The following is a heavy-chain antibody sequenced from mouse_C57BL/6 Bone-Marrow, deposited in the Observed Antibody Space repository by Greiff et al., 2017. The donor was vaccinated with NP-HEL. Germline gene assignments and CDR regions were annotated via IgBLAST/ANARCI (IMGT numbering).Heavy chain of an antibody. V-gene: IGHV7-3*01. J-gene: IGHJ4*01. Sequence: EVQLVESGGGLVQPGGSLSLSCAASGFTFTDYYMSWVRQPPGKALEWLGFIRNKANGYTTEYSASVKGRFTISRDNSQSTLYLQMKALRAEDSATYYCARSIYYDYADDTFYAMDYGGQGTSVTVSS. CDR2: IRNKANGYTT. CDR3: ARSIYYDYADDTFYAMDY. CDR1: GFTFTDYY. D-gene: IGHD2-4*01.